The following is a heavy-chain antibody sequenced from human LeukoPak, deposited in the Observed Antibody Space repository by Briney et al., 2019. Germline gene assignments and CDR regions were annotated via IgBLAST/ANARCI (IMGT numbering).Heavy chain of an antibody. CDR3: AREIYYDSSGYYSDY. J-gene: IGHJ4*02. CDR2: IKSDGSNT. D-gene: IGHD3-22*01. Sequence: GGSLRLSCAASGFTFSSYWMHWVRQAPGKGLVWVSRIKSDGSNTNYADSVKGRFTISRDNSKNTLYLQMNSLRAEDTAVYYCAREIYYDSSGYYSDYWGQGTLVTVSS. V-gene: IGHV3-74*01. CDR1: GFTFSSYW.